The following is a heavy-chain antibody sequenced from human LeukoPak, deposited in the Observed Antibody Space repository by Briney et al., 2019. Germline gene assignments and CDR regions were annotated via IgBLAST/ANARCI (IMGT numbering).Heavy chain of an antibody. CDR3: ASIDSSGYQFDY. J-gene: IGHJ4*02. CDR2: ISAYNGNT. Sequence: ASVKVSCKASGYTFTSYGISWVRQAPGQGLEWMGWISAYNGNTNYAQKFQGRVTITADKSTSTAYMELSSLRSEDTAVYYCASIDSSGYQFDYWGQGTLVTVSS. CDR1: GYTFTSYG. D-gene: IGHD3-22*01. V-gene: IGHV1-18*01.